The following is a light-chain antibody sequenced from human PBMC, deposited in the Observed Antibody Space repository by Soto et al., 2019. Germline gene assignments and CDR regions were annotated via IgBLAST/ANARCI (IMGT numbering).Light chain of an antibody. CDR2: GAS. CDR3: QQYDSTPPT. CDR1: QSVNSNY. V-gene: IGKV3-20*01. Sequence: PGARATLSCRASQSVNSNYLAWYQRKPGQAPRLLIYGASNRATDIPYRFSASGSGTDFTLTITTLEAEDFAVYYCQQYDSTPPTFGQGTKVEVK. J-gene: IGKJ1*01.